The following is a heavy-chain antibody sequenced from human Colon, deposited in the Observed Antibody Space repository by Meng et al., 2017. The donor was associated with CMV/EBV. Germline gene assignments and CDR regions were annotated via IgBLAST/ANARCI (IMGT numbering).Heavy chain of an antibody. V-gene: IGHV4-39*07. D-gene: IGHD6-6*01. CDR2: IFYTGTT. CDR3: IRETTGSSSSY. Sequence: QLQWQESGPGLGRPSETLSLTCTVSGGSISSSSYYWAWIRQPPGKGLEWIGSIFYTGTTYYKPSLKSRVTISVDTSKNQFSLKLSSVTAADTAVYYCIRETTGSSSSYWGQGTLVTVSS. CDR1: GGSISSSSYY. J-gene: IGHJ4*02.